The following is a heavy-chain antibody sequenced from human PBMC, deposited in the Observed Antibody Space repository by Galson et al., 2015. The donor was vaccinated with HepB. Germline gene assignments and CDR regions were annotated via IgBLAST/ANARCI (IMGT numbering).Heavy chain of an antibody. J-gene: IGHJ4*02. CDR3: VRDRYCTGTSCYTTCDY. V-gene: IGHV3-33*01. CDR2: IWYDGNNK. D-gene: IGHD2-2*02. CDR1: GFTFSSHG. Sequence: SLRLSCAESGFTFSSHGMHWVRQAPGKGLEWVAVIWYDGNNKYYADSVKGRFTVSRDNSENTLYLQMDSLRAEDTAMYYCVRDRYCTGTSCYTTCDYWGQGTLVTVSS.